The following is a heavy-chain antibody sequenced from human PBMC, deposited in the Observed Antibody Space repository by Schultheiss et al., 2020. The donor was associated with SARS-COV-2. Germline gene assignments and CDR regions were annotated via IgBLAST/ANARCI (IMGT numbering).Heavy chain of an antibody. V-gene: IGHV4-34*01. J-gene: IGHJ5*02. D-gene: IGHD2-2*01. CDR1: GGSFSGYY. CDR3: ARGPAATWINWFDP. Sequence: SETLSLTCAVYGGSFSGYYWSWIRQPPGKGLEWIGYIYYSGSTNYNPSLKSRVTISVDTSKNQFSLKLSSVTAADTAVYYCARGPAATWINWFDPWGQGTLVTVSS. CDR2: IYYSGST.